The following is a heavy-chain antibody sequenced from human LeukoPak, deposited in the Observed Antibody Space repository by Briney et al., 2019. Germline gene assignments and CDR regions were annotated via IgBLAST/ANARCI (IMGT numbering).Heavy chain of an antibody. J-gene: IGHJ4*02. D-gene: IGHD3-10*01. CDR1: GGSFSGYY. V-gene: IGHV4-34*01. CDR3: ARGWRTYYYGSGSPYYFDY. CDR2: INHSGST. Sequence: SETLSLTCAVYGGSFSGYYGSWIRQPPGKGLEWIGEINHSGSTNYNPSLKSRVTISVDTSKNQFSLKLSSVTAADTAVYYCARGWRTYYYGSGSPYYFDYWGQGTLVTVSS.